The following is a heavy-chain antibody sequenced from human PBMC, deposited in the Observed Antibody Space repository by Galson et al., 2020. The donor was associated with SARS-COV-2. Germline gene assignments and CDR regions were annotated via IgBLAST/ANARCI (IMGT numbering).Heavy chain of an antibody. V-gene: IGHV4-59*01. CDR1: GGSISSYY. D-gene: IGHD1-26*01. CDR2: IYYSGST. Sequence: SETLSLTCTVSGGSISSYYWNWIRQPPGKGLEWIGHIYYSGSTDYNPSLKGRVTISIDTSKNQFSLKLHSLTDADTAVYFCAREKWDLPVESWFDSWGPGTLVTVSS. CDR3: AREKWDLPVESWFDS. J-gene: IGHJ5*01.